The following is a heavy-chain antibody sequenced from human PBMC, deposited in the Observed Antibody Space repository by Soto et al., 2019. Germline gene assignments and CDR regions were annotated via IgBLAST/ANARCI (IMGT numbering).Heavy chain of an antibody. CDR3: AKQRKRYGSGSYYSNDY. Sequence: GGSLRLSCAASGFTFSSYAMSWVRQAPGKGLEWVSAISGSGGSTYYADSVKGRFTISRDNSKNTLYLQMNSLRAEDTAVYYCAKQRKRYGSGSYYSNDYWGQGTLVTVSS. CDR2: ISGSGGST. D-gene: IGHD3-10*01. CDR1: GFTFSSYA. V-gene: IGHV3-23*01. J-gene: IGHJ4*02.